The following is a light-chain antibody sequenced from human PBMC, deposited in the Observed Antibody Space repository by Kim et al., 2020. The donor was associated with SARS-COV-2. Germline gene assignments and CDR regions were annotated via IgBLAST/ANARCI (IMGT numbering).Light chain of an antibody. CDR3: QQYFNTPWT. CDR2: WAS. V-gene: IGKV4-1*01. J-gene: IGKJ1*01. CDR1: QSVLNNSNKNNY. Sequence: TINCKSSQSVLNNSNKNNYLAWYQQKPGQPPKRLLYWASTRESGVPDRFSGSGSETDFTLTISSLQAEDLAVYYCQQYFNTPWTFGQGTKVDIK.